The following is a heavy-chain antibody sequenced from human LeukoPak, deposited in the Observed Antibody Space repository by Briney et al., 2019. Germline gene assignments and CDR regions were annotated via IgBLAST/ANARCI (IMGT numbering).Heavy chain of an antibody. D-gene: IGHD3-3*01. CDR1: GYTFTSYC. V-gene: IGHV1-46*01. Sequence: ASVKVSCKASGYTFTSYCMHWVRQAPGQGLEWMGIINPSGGSTSYAQKFQGRVTMTRDTSTSTVYMELSSLRSEDTAVYYCARELDDFWSGYAPYYYYYYGMDVWGQGTTVTVSS. CDR3: ARELDDFWSGYAPYYYYYYGMDV. CDR2: INPSGGST. J-gene: IGHJ6*02.